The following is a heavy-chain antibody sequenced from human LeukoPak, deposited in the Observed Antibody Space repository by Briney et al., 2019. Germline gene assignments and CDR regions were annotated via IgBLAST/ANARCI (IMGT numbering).Heavy chain of an antibody. CDR1: GYSFTNYW. J-gene: IGHJ4*02. V-gene: IGHV5-51*01. CDR3: ARSIARTGTTLKFDY. D-gene: IGHD1-7*01. Sequence: GESLKIPCKGSGYSFTNYWIGWVRQMPGKGLEWMGIIYPGDFDTRYSPSFQGQVTISADKSISTAFLQWSSLKASDTAMYYCARSIARTGTTLKFDYWGQGTLVTVSS. CDR2: IYPGDFDT.